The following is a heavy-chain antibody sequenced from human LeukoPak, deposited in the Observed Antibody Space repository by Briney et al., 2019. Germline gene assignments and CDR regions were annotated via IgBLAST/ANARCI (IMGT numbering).Heavy chain of an antibody. Sequence: PGGSLRLSCAASGFTFSSYEMNWVRQAPGKGLEWVSYISSSSSTIYYADSVKGRFTISRDNAKNSLYLQMNSLRAEDTAVYYCTKYAHGSGTSFDPWGQGTLVTVSS. CDR3: TKYAHGSGTSFDP. CDR2: ISSSSSTI. J-gene: IGHJ5*02. CDR1: GFTFSSYE. D-gene: IGHD3-10*01. V-gene: IGHV3-48*01.